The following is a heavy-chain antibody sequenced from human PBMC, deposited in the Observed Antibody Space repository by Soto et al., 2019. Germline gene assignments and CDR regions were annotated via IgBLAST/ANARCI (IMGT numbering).Heavy chain of an antibody. CDR2: ISYDGSNK. V-gene: IGHV3-30*18. CDR3: AKGPAISTWYDYVWGRTFDY. CDR1: GFTFSSYG. D-gene: IGHD3-16*01. J-gene: IGHJ4*02. Sequence: QVQLVESGGGVVQPGRSLRLSCAASGFTFSSYGMHWVRQAPGKGLEWVAVISYDGSNKYYADSVKGRFTISRDNSKNTLYLQMNSLRAEDTAVYYCAKGPAISTWYDYVWGRTFDYWGQGTLVIVSS.